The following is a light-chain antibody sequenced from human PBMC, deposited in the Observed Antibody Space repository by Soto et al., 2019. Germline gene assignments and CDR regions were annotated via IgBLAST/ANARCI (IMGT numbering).Light chain of an antibody. CDR1: SSDVGSYDH. CDR2: EVA. CDR3: SSHSSSNTLVV. V-gene: IGLV2-14*01. J-gene: IGLJ3*02. Sequence: QSALTQPASVSGSPGQSITISCSGTSSDVGSYDHVSWYQHQPGKAPKLMIYEVASRPSGVSNRFSGSKSGNTASLTIAGLRAEDEGDYYCSSHSSSNTLVVFGGGTKLTVL.